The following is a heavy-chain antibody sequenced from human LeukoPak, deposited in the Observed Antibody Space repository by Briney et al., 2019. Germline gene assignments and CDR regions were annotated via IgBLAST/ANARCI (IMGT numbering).Heavy chain of an antibody. D-gene: IGHD2-8*01. CDR3: ARFRYCTNGVCPYYFDY. CDR1: GFTFSNYW. J-gene: IGHJ4*02. Sequence: PGGSLRLSCAASGFTFSNYWMSCVRQAPGKGLEWVANIKQDGSEKYYVDSVKGRFTISRDNAKNSLYLQMNSLRAEDTAVYYCARFRYCTNGVCPYYFDYWGQGTLVTVSS. V-gene: IGHV3-7*01. CDR2: IKQDGSEK.